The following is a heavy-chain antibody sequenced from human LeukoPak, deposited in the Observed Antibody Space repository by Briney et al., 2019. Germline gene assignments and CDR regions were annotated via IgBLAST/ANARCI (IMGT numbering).Heavy chain of an antibody. Sequence: ASVNVSCRASGYTFTRYYMHWMRQAPGQGLEWMGIINSSGGSTSYAQKFQGRVTMTRDTSRSTVYMELSSLRSEDTAVYYCARDSRNEDGYNFDYWGQGTLVTVSS. CDR3: ARDSRNEDGYNFDY. J-gene: IGHJ4*02. V-gene: IGHV1-46*01. CDR1: GYTFTRYY. D-gene: IGHD5-24*01. CDR2: INSSGGST.